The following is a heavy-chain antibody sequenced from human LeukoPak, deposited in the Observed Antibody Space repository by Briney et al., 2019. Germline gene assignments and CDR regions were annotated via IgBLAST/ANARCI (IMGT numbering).Heavy chain of an antibody. CDR1: GFTFSSYW. CDR2: IKEDGSEK. CDR3: ARAGSGYFDY. Sequence: QSGGSLRLSCAASGFTFSSYWMTWVRQAPGKGLEWVANIKEDGSEKYYVDSVKGRFTISRDNAKNSVYLQMNSLRAEDTAVYYCARAGSGYFDYWGQGHLVTVSS. D-gene: IGHD3-10*01. V-gene: IGHV3-7*01. J-gene: IGHJ4*02.